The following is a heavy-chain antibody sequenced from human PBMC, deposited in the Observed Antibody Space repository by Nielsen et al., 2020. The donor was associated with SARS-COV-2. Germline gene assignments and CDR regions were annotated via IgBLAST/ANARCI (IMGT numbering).Heavy chain of an antibody. J-gene: IGHJ6*03. CDR2: ISWDGAST. CDR3: AKGCSSSSRDYMNV. D-gene: IGHD2-2*01. Sequence: GGSLRLSCAASGFTFDDYTMHWVRQPPGKGLEWVSLISWDGASTYYGDSVRGRFTISRGNRKNSLFLQMNRVRTEDTALYYCAKGCSSSSRDYMNVWGKGTTVTVSS. V-gene: IGHV3-43*01. CDR1: GFTFDDYT.